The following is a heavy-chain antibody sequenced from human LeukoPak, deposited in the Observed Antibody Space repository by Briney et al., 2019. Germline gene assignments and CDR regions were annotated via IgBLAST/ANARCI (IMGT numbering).Heavy chain of an antibody. CDR1: GFTLSNYG. Sequence: PGGSLRLSCAASGFTLSNYGMHWVRQAPGKGVEWVAVISYDGSNKYYADSVKGRFTISRDNSRNTLYLQMNSLRAEDTAVYYCAKDYYFDYWGQGTLVTVSS. V-gene: IGHV3-30*18. CDR3: AKDYYFDY. J-gene: IGHJ4*02. CDR2: ISYDGSNK.